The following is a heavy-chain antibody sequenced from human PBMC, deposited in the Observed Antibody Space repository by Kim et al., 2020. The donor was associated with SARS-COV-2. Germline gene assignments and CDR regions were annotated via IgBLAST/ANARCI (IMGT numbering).Heavy chain of an antibody. V-gene: IGHV3-73*01. J-gene: IGHJ6*02. D-gene: IGHD3-3*01. CDR1: GFTFSGSV. CDR3: TSGLQTTFGRAV. Sequence: GGSLRLSCAASGFTFSGSVIHWVRQASGKGLECVGRVKTKANNYATVYGASVKGRFTISRDDSKSTAFLQMNSLKTEDTAVYYCTSGLQTTFGRAVWGQG. CDR2: VKTKANNYAT.